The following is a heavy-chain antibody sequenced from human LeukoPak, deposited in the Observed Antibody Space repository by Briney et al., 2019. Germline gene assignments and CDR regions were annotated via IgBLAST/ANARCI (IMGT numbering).Heavy chain of an antibody. CDR3: AKLWGGHSGYDYIDY. CDR2: IIPIFGTA. CDR1: GGTFSSYA. J-gene: IGHJ4*02. Sequence: SVKVSCKASGGTFSSYAISWVRQAPGQGLEWMGGIIPIFGTANYAQKFQGRVTITADESTSTAYMELSSLRSEDTAVYYCAKLWGGHSGYDYIDYWGQGTLVTVSS. D-gene: IGHD5-12*01. V-gene: IGHV1-69*13.